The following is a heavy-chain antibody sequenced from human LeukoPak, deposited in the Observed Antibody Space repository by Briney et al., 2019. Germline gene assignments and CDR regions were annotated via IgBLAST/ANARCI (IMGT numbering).Heavy chain of an antibody. V-gene: IGHV4-4*02. J-gene: IGHJ4*02. Sequence: SETLSLTCAVSGGSISSSNWRSWVRQPPGKGLEWIGEIYHSGSTNYNPSLKSRVTISVDKSKNQFSLKLSSVTAADTAVYYCARVSAGDYGDYPFDYWGQGTLVTVSS. CDR1: GGSISSSNW. CDR3: ARVSAGDYGDYPFDY. CDR2: IYHSGST. D-gene: IGHD4-17*01.